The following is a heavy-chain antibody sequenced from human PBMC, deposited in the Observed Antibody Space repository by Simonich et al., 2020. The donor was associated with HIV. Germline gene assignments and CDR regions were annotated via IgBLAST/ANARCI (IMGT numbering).Heavy chain of an antibody. CDR2: IWYDGSNK. J-gene: IGHJ4*02. CDR3: AKDIQFLEFFDH. V-gene: IGHV3-30*18. D-gene: IGHD3-3*01. CDR1: GFTFSSYG. Sequence: QVQLVESGGGVVQPGRSLRLSCAASGFTFSSYGMHWVRQAPGKGLGWVAVIWYDGSNKYYAESVKGRFTISRDNSKNTLYLQMNSLRAEDTAMYYCAKDIQFLEFFDHWGQGTLVTVSS.